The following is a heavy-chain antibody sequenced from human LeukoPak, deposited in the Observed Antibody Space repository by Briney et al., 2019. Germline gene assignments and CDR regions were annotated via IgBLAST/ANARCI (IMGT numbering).Heavy chain of an antibody. CDR3: ARAAADSSSWYYYYYGMDV. Sequence: SETRSLTCTVSGGSISSYYWSWIRQPPGKGLEWIGYIYYSGSTNYNPSLKSRVTISVDTSKNQFSLKLSSVTAADTAVYYCARAAADSSSWYYYYYGMDVWGQGTTVTVSS. CDR2: IYYSGST. D-gene: IGHD6-13*01. J-gene: IGHJ6*02. V-gene: IGHV4-59*01. CDR1: GGSISSYY.